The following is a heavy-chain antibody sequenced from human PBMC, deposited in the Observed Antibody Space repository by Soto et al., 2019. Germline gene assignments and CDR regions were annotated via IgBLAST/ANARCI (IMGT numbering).Heavy chain of an antibody. V-gene: IGHV4-34*01. J-gene: IGHJ6*02. CDR1: GGSFSGYY. CDR2: INHSGST. D-gene: IGHD6-6*01. CDR3: ARGSRWQLVPYYCYGMDV. Sequence: QVQLQQWGAGLLKPSETLSLTCAVYGGSFSGYYWSWIRQPPGKGLEWIGEINHSGSTNYNPSLKSRVTISVDTSKNQFSLKLSSVTAADTAVYYCARGSRWQLVPYYCYGMDVWGQGTTVTVSS.